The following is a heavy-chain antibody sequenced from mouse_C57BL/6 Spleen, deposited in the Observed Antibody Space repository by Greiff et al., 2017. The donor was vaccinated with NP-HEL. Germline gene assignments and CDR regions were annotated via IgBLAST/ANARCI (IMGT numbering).Heavy chain of an antibody. V-gene: IGHV7-3*01. J-gene: IGHJ2*01. CDR3: ARYGSDGHDAGY. Sequence: EVQGVESGGGLVQPGGSLSLSCAASGFTFTDYYMSWVRQPPGKALEWLGFIRNKANGYTTEYSASVKGRFTISRDNSQSILYLQMNALRAEDSATYYCARYGSDGHDAGYWGQGTTLTVSS. CDR2: IRNKANGYTT. CDR1: GFTFTDYY. D-gene: IGHD2-3*01.